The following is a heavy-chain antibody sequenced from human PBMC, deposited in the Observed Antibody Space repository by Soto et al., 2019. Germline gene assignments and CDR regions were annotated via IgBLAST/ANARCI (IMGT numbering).Heavy chain of an antibody. Sequence: TLSLTCAVSGGSISSGGYSWSWIRQPPGKGLEWIGYIYHSGSTYYNPSLKSRVTVSVDRSKNQFSLKLSSVTAADTAVYYCARAYGSGSSDGFDYWGQGTLVTVSS. CDR3: ARAYGSGSSDGFDY. D-gene: IGHD3-10*01. CDR2: IYHSGST. J-gene: IGHJ4*02. CDR1: GGSISSGGYS. V-gene: IGHV4-30-2*01.